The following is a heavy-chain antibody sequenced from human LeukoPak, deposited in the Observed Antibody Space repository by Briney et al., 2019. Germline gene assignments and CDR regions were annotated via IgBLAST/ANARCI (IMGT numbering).Heavy chain of an antibody. CDR1: GGSFSGYY. CDR3: ARIPRYSSTRNYFDY. D-gene: IGHD6-13*01. V-gene: IGHV4-34*01. J-gene: IGHJ4*02. Sequence: PSETLSLTCAVYGGSFSGYYWSWIRQPPGKGLEWIGEINHSGSTNYNPSLKSRVTISVDTFKNQFSLKLSSVTAADTAVYYCARIPRYSSTRNYFDYWGQGTLVTVSS. CDR2: INHSGST.